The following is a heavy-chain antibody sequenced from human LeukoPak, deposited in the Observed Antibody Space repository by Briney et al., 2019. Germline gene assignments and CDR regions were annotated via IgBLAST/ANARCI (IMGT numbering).Heavy chain of an antibody. CDR2: IKQDGSEK. D-gene: IGHD1-14*01. V-gene: IGHV3-7*01. CDR1: GFTFSSYS. CDR3: ARNVYRTFDS. J-gene: IGHJ4*02. Sequence: GGSLRLSCAASGFTFSSYSMNWVRQAPGKGLEWVANIKQDGSEKYYVDSVKDRFTISRDNAKNSLYLQMNSLRVEDTAVYYCARNVYRTFDSWDQGTLVTVSS.